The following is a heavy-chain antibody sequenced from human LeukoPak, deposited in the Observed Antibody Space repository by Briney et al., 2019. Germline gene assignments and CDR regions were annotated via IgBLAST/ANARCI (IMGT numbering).Heavy chain of an antibody. V-gene: IGHV3-23*01. CDR3: AREASVGRRPFDY. CDR1: GFTFNNYG. Sequence: GGTLRLSCAASGFTFNNYGMSWVRQAPGRGLEWVSAISRDGGDTFYADSVKGRFTISRDNAKNSVYLQMSSLRAEDTAVYYCAREASVGRRPFDYWGQGTLVTVSS. D-gene: IGHD1-26*01. CDR2: ISRDGGDT. J-gene: IGHJ4*02.